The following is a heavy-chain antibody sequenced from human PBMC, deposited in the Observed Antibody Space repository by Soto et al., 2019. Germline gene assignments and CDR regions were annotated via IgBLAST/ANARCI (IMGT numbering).Heavy chain of an antibody. V-gene: IGHV4-34*01. D-gene: IGHD3-16*01. Sequence: SETLSLTCTVYGGSFSGYSWSWIRQPPGKGLEWIGEINHSGSTNYNPSLKSRVTISVDTSKNQFSLKVSSVTAADTAVYYCARDPRGFEYWGQGTLVTVSS. J-gene: IGHJ4*02. CDR2: INHSGST. CDR1: GGSFSGYS. CDR3: ARDPRGFEY.